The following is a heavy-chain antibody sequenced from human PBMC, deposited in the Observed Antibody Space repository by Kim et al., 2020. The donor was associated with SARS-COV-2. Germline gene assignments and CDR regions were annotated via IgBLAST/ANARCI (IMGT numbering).Heavy chain of an antibody. CDR3: AREARLRQLEPGLEY. CDR1: GFTFSSYA. Sequence: GGSLRLSCAASGFTFSSYAMHWVRQAPGKGLEWVAVISYDGSNKYYADSVKGRFTISRDNSKNTLYLQMNSLRAEDTAVYYCAREARLRQLEPGLEYRGQGTLVTVSS. D-gene: IGHD1-1*01. J-gene: IGHJ4*02. CDR2: ISYDGSNK. V-gene: IGHV3-30*04.